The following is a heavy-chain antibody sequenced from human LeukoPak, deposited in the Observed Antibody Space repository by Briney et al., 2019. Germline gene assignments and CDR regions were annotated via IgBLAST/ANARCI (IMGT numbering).Heavy chain of an antibody. CDR1: GFTFNNYA. CDR3: ARGYCSGGSCYKIDY. J-gene: IGHJ4*02. Sequence: GGSLRLSCAASGFTFNNYAMHWVRQASGKGLEWVGRIRSKANSYATAYAASVKGRFTISRDDSKNTAYLQMNSLKTEDTAVYYCARGYCSGGSCYKIDYWGQGTLVTVSS. V-gene: IGHV3-73*01. CDR2: IRSKANSYAT. D-gene: IGHD2-15*01.